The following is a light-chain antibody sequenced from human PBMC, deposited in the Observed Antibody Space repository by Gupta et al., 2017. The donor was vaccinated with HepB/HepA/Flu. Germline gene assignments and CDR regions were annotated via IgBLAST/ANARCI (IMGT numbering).Light chain of an antibody. J-gene: IGKJ5*01. Sequence: DIQITQSPSTLSASVGDRVTITCRASQSISSWLAWYQQKPGKAPKLLIYKASSLESGVPSRFSGSGSGTEFTLTISSLQPDDFATYYCKQYNSYSPITFGQGTRLEIK. CDR2: KAS. CDR3: KQYNSYSPIT. V-gene: IGKV1-5*03. CDR1: QSISSW.